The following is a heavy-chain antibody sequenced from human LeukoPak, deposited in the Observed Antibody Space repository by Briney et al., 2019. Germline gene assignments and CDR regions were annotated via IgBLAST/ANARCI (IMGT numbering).Heavy chain of an antibody. CDR1: GESFSGYY. J-gene: IGHJ4*02. CDR3: ARVDYGDYSKDFDY. D-gene: IGHD4-17*01. V-gene: IGHV4-34*01. CDR2: INHSGST. Sequence: SETLSLTCAVYGESFSGYYWSWIRQPPGKGLEWIGEINHSGSTNYNPSLKSRVTISVDTSKNQFSLKLSSVTAADTAVYYCARVDYGDYSKDFDYWGQGTLVTVSS.